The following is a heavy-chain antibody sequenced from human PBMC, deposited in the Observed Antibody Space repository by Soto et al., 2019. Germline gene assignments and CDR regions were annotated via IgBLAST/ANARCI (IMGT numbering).Heavy chain of an antibody. D-gene: IGHD3-3*01. V-gene: IGHV2-5*01. Sequence: ESGPTLVNPTQPLTLTCTFSGFSLSTSGVGVGWIRQPPGKALEWLALIYWNDDKRYSPSLKSRLTITKDTSKNQVVLTMTNMDPVDTATYYCAHSPKYYDFWSGFTPNNWFDPWGQGTLVTVSS. CDR1: GFSLSTSGVG. CDR2: IYWNDDK. J-gene: IGHJ5*02. CDR3: AHSPKYYDFWSGFTPNNWFDP.